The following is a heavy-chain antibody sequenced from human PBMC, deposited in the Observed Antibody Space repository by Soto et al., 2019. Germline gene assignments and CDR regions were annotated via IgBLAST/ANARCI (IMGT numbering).Heavy chain of an antibody. CDR3: ARQQDYADWLDS. CDR1: GYTFTRYD. CDR2: YNPGSGRT. Sequence: GASVKVSCKASGYTFTRYDVHWVRQAPGQRLEWMGWYNPGSGRTRYSDYFQCRVTFARDTSANTACMDLSGLISEDTAVYSGARQQDYADWLDSWCQGTLGTV. J-gene: IGHJ5*01. V-gene: IGHV1-3*01. D-gene: IGHD6-13*01.